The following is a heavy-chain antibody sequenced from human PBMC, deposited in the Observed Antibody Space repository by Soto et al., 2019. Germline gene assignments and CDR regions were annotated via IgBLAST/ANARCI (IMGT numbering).Heavy chain of an antibody. CDR3: AHRRVGWGSSSWYWVDFDY. Sequence: VSGPTLVNPTQTLTLTCTFSGFSLSTSGVGVGWIRQPPGKALEWLALIYWDDDKRYSPSLKSRLTITKDTSKNQVVLTMTNMDPVDTATYYCAHRRVGWGSSSWYWVDFDYWGQGTLVTVS. V-gene: IGHV2-5*02. CDR1: GFSLSTSGVG. CDR2: IYWDDDK. J-gene: IGHJ4*02. D-gene: IGHD6-13*01.